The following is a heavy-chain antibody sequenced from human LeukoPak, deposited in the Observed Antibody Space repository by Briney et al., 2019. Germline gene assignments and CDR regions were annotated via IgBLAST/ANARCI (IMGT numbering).Heavy chain of an antibody. Sequence: GGSLRLSCAASGSTVSSNYMSWVRQAPGKGLEWVSVIYSGGSTYYADSVKGRFTISRDNSKNTLYLQMNSLRAEDTAVYYCAGGSLWFGELGGMDVWGQGTTVTVSS. D-gene: IGHD3-10*01. V-gene: IGHV3-53*01. J-gene: IGHJ6*02. CDR3: AGGSLWFGELGGMDV. CDR2: IYSGGST. CDR1: GSTVSSNY.